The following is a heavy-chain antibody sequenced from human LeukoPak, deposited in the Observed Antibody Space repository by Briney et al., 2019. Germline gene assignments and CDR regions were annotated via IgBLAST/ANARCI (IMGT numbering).Heavy chain of an antibody. J-gene: IGHJ4*02. V-gene: IGHV4-39*01. D-gene: IGHD3-9*01. CDR3: ARLSKGRYFNYIFDF. CDR1: GGSVSSSTYY. Sequence: SETLSLTCAVSGGSVSSSTYYWGWIRQPPGKGLEWIGNIYYTGSSYYNPSLKSRVTMSVDTSKNQFSLKMNSVTAADTAVYYCARLSKGRYFNYIFDFWGQGTLLTVSS. CDR2: IYYTGSS.